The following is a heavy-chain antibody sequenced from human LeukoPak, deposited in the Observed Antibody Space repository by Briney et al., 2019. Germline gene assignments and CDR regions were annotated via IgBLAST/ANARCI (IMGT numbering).Heavy chain of an antibody. V-gene: IGHV1-46*01. Sequence: ASVKVSCKASGYTFTNYYMNWVRQAPGQGLEWMGIINPNGGSTSYAQNFQGRITMTRDTSTSTVYMDLSGLRSEDTAVYYCAKRGEGYSSSTPRGWFDPWGQGTLVTVSS. CDR1: GYTFTNYY. CDR3: AKRGEGYSSSTPRGWFDP. J-gene: IGHJ5*02. CDR2: INPNGGST. D-gene: IGHD6-13*01.